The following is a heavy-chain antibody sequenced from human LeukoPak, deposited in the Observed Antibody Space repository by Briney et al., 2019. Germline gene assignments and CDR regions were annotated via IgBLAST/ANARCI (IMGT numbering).Heavy chain of an antibody. CDR3: ARRAGGLARNNWFDP. V-gene: IGHV3-66*01. Sequence: AGGSLRLSCAASGFTVSSNYMSWVRQAPGKGLKWVSVIYTGGSTYYADSVKGRFTISRDNSKNTLYLQMNSLRAEDTAVYYCARRAGGLARNNWFDPWGQGTLVTVSS. CDR2: IYTGGST. J-gene: IGHJ5*02. D-gene: IGHD3-16*01. CDR1: GFTVSSNY.